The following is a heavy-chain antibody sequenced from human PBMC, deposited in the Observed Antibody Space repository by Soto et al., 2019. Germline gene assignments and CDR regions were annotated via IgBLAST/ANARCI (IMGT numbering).Heavy chain of an antibody. CDR3: ARARITMVRGVSPSDY. CDR2: INPSGGST. V-gene: IGHV1-46*01. D-gene: IGHD3-10*01. J-gene: IGHJ4*02. CDR1: GYTFTSYY. Sequence: QVQLVQSGAEVKKPGASVKVSCKTSGYTFTSYYMHWVRQAPGQGLEWMGIINPSGGSTSYAQKFQGRVTMTRDTSTSTVYMELSSLRSEDTAVYYCARARITMVRGVSPSDYWGQGTLVTVSS.